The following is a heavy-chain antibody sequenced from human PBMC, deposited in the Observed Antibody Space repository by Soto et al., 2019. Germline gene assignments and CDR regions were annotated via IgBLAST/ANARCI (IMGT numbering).Heavy chain of an antibody. D-gene: IGHD6-13*01. V-gene: IGHV4-59*01. CDR3: ARVNRPTPYSSSWYEGVYYYGMDV. CDR2: IYYSGST. Sequence: SETLSLTCTVSGGSISSYYWSGIRQPPGKGLEWMGYIYYSGSTNYNPSLKSRVTISVDTSKNQFSLKLSSVTAADTAVYYCARVNRPTPYSSSWYEGVYYYGMDVWGQGTTVTVSS. J-gene: IGHJ6*02. CDR1: GGSISSYY.